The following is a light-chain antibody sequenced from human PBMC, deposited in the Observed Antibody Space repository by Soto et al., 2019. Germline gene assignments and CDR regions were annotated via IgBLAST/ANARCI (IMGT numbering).Light chain of an antibody. CDR3: QQTYTPRALT. CDR1: QDINSY. Sequence: DIQMTQSPSALSASVGDRVTITCRASQDINSYLNWYQKKSGKAPKLLIYSASSLQSGVPSRFSGSESGTDFTLTITSLQPDDAAVYYCQQTYTPRALTFGGGTKVEI. J-gene: IGKJ4*01. V-gene: IGKV1-39*01. CDR2: SAS.